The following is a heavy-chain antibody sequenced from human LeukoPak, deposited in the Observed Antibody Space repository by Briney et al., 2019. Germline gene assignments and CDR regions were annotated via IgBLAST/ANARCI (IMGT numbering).Heavy chain of an antibody. CDR1: GLTFSDYP. CDR2: ISHDGTKK. Sequence: PGRSLRLSCAASGLTFSDYPIHWVRQAPGKGLEWVAVISHDGTKKYYADSAKGRFTISRDNPKNTLFLQMDSLKTEDTAVSYCARGDLIQLWSPSFDPWGQGTLVTVSS. J-gene: IGHJ5*02. CDR3: ARGDLIQLWSPSFDP. V-gene: IGHV3-30*04. D-gene: IGHD5-18*01.